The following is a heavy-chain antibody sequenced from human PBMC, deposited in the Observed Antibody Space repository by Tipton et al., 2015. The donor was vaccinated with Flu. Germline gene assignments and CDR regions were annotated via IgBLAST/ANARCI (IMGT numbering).Heavy chain of an antibody. D-gene: IGHD3-10*01. J-gene: IGHJ6*02. CDR2: IHHSDNY. CDR1: GYSISSGFY. CDR3: AREERDMVEEVIPEYSHYGLDV. Sequence: GLVKPSETLSLTCNVSGYSISSGFYWGWIRQPPGKGLQWIGSIHHSDNYYYNPSLKSRVTISVDTSKNQFSLKLKSVTAADTAVYFCAREERDMVEEVIPEYSHYGLDVWGHGTTVTVSS. V-gene: IGHV4-38-2*02.